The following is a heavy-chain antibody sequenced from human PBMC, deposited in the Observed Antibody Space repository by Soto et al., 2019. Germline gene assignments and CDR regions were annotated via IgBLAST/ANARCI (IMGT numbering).Heavy chain of an antibody. CDR3: ARTGVTSVAGTGYNWFDP. Sequence: ASVKVSCKASGYTFTSYGISWVRQAPGQGLEWMGWISAYNGNTNYAQKLQGRVTMTTDTSTSTAYMELRSLRSDDTAGYYCARTGVTSVAGTGYNWFDPWGQGTLVTVSS. J-gene: IGHJ5*02. CDR2: ISAYNGNT. CDR1: GYTFTSYG. V-gene: IGHV1-18*01. D-gene: IGHD6-19*01.